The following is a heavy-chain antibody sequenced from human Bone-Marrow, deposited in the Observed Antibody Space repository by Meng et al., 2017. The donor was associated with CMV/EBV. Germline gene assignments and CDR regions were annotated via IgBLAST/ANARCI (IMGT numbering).Heavy chain of an antibody. V-gene: IGHV4-39*07. CDR3: GRGGGVAVTDT. CDR1: GDSISSTGSF. J-gene: IGHJ5*02. Sequence: HLQLHESGPGLVKPSETLSLTCSVSGDSISSTGSFWNWIRQTPGKGLEWIGSSSYSGSTYYNPSLKSRVTISADTSKNHFSLRLSSVTAADTAVFYCGRGGGVAVTDTWGQGALVTVSS. CDR2: SSYSGST. D-gene: IGHD6-19*01.